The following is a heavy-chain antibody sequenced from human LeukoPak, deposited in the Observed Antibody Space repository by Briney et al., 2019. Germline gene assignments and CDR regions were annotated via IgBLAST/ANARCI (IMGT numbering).Heavy chain of an antibody. CDR1: GGTFSSHA. CDR2: IIPIFGTT. CDR3: ARGDSGYDYGFDN. V-gene: IGHV1-69*05. J-gene: IGHJ4*02. Sequence: ASVKVSCKASGGTFSSHAISWVRQAPGHGLEGVGGIIPIFGTTNYAQKFQGRVTITTDESTSTGYMELRSLRSDDTAVYYCARGDSGYDYGFDNWGQGTLVTVSS. D-gene: IGHD5-12*01.